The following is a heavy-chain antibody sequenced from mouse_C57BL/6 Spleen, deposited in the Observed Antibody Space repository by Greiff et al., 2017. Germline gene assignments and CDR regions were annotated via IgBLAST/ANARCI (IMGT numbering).Heavy chain of an antibody. V-gene: IGHV1-9*01. CDR2: ILPGSGST. CDR3: ARGSGPHYFDY. J-gene: IGHJ2*01. CDR1: GYTFTGYW. D-gene: IGHD4-1*01. Sequence: VQLQESGAELMKPGASVKLSCKATGYTFTGYWIDWVKQRPGHGLEWIGEILPGSGSTNYNEKFKGKATFTVDTSSNTAYMQLGSLTTEDSAIYYCARGSGPHYFDYWGQGTILTVSA.